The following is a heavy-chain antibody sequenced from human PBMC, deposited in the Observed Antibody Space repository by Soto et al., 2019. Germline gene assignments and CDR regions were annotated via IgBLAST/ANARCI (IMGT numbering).Heavy chain of an antibody. CDR1: GFTFSSYA. Sequence: GGSLRFSCAACGFTFSSYAMSWVRQGPGKGLEGVSASSGSGGSTYYAESVKGRSTISRDNSKHTLCLQMNSLRAEDTAVYYYAKGPYGPGSVDYGGQGNPVKVSS. V-gene: IGHV3-23*01. D-gene: IGHD3-10*01. J-gene: IGHJ4*02. CDR3: AKGPYGPGSVDY. CDR2: SSGSGGST.